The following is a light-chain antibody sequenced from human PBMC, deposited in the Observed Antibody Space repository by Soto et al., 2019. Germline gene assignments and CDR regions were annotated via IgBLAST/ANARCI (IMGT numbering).Light chain of an antibody. V-gene: IGKV1-39*01. J-gene: IGKJ1*01. CDR3: QQTYKTPLT. CDR1: QSIINY. CDR2: VAS. Sequence: DIQMTQSPSSLSASVVDRVTINFLASQSIINYLNWYQQKPGKAPKLLIYVASSLSSGVPSRFSGSGSGTDFTLTISSLQPEDFATYYCQQTYKTPLTCGQGTKVDIK.